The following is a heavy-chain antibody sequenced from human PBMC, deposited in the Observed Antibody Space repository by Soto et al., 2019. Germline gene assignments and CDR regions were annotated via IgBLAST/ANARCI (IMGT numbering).Heavy chain of an antibody. J-gene: IGHJ6*02. D-gene: IGHD6-13*01. V-gene: IGHV1-69*01. CDR1: GGTFSSYA. Sequence: QVQLVQSGAEVKKPGSSVKVSCKASGGTFSSYAISWVRQAPGQGLQWMGGIIPIFGTANYAQKFQGRVTITADESKSPAYRELSNLRTEDAAVDYWGRELRGTPFFLIATAGGYGKDVWGQGTTVTVSS. CDR2: IIPIFGTA. CDR3: GRELRGTPFFLIATAGGYGKDV.